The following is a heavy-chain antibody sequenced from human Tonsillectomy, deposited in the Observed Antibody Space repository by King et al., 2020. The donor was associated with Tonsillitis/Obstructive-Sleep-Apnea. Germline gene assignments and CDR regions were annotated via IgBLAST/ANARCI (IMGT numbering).Heavy chain of an antibody. CDR2: IYSSGTT. CDR3: ARLGGDWNYYYGTDV. Sequence: LQLQESGPGLMKPSETLSLTCTVSGGSISGYYWSWLRQPPGKGLEWIGYIYSSGTTNYNPSLKSRVTVSVDTSKNQFSLRLSSVTAADTAVYYCARLGGDWNYYYGTDVWGQGTTVTVSS. D-gene: IGHD2-21*02. J-gene: IGHJ6*02. CDR1: GGSISGYY. V-gene: IGHV4-59*08.